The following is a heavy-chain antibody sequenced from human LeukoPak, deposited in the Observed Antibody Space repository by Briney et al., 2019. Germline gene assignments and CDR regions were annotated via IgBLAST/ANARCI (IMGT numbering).Heavy chain of an antibody. CDR2: IDPSDSYT. CDR3: ARQGYYDSSGPPVDY. D-gene: IGHD3-22*01. CDR1: GYSFTSYW. J-gene: IGHJ4*02. V-gene: IGHV5-10-1*01. Sequence: GESLKISCKGSGYSFTSYWISWVRQMPGKGLEWMGRIDPSDSYTNYSPSFQGHVTISADKSISTAYLQWSSLKASDTAMYYCARQGYYDSSGPPVDYWGQGTLVTVSS.